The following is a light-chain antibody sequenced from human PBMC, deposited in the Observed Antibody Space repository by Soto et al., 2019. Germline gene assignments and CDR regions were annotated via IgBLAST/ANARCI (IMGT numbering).Light chain of an antibody. CDR3: QQYGSTYT. J-gene: IGKJ2*01. V-gene: IGKV3-20*01. CDR2: GAS. CDR1: QSVSSSY. Sequence: EIVLTQSPGTLSLSPGERATLSCRASQSVSSSYLAWYQQKPGQAPRLLIYGASSRATGIPDRFSGSGSGTDFTLTIRRLEPEYFAVYYCQQYGSTYTFGQGTKLEIK.